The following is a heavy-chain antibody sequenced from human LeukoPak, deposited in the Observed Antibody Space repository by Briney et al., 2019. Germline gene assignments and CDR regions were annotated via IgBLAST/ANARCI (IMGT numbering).Heavy chain of an antibody. D-gene: IGHD2-2*01. Sequence: GEALKISCKGSGYSFSSYWIARVRQMPGKGLEWMGIIYPGESDTRYSPSFQGQVTISADKSNRIAYLQWSSLKASDTAMYYCARQWGDCSSISCYSASWGQGTLVTASS. CDR1: GYSFSSYW. CDR2: IYPGESDT. V-gene: IGHV5-51*01. J-gene: IGHJ5*02. CDR3: ARQWGDCSSISCYSAS.